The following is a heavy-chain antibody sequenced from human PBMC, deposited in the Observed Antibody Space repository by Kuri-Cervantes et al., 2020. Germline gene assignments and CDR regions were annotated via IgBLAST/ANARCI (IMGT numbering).Heavy chain of an antibody. CDR1: GFSLSTSGVG. V-gene: IGHV2-5*02. D-gene: IGHD3-10*01. CDR3: AHVDITMARPHYFDY. Sequence: SGPTLVKPTQTLTLTCTFSGFSLSTSGVGVGWIRQPPGKALEWLALIYWDDDKRYSPSLKSRLTITKDTSKNQVVLTMTNMDPVDTATYYCAHVDITMARPHYFDYWGQGTLVTVSS. CDR2: IYWDDDK. J-gene: IGHJ4*02.